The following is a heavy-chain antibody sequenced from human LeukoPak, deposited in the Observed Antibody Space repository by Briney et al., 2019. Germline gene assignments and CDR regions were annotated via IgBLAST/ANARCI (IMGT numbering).Heavy chain of an antibody. J-gene: IGHJ4*02. Sequence: PGGSLRLSCAASGFTFSSYAMNWVRQTPGKGLEWVSSISGSGGSLYYADSVKGRFTISRDNSKNTFYLQMNSLRAKDTAIYYCAKDFVAVTAIGMYYSDYWGQGALVTVSS. V-gene: IGHV3-23*01. D-gene: IGHD2-21*02. CDR3: AKDFVAVTAIGMYYSDY. CDR2: ISGSGGSL. CDR1: GFTFSSYA.